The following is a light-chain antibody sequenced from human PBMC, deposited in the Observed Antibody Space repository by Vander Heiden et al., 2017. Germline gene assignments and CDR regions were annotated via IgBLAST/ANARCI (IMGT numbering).Light chain of an antibody. V-gene: IGLV3-21*02. J-gene: IGLJ2*01. CDR3: QVWDSASDHPVI. CDR1: NIGSKS. CDR2: DDS. Sequence: SSVLTQPPSVSVAPGPPASLTCGGNNIGSKSVHWYQQKPGQAPVLVVYDDSDRPSGIPERFSASNSGNTATLTISRVEAGDEADYYCQVWDSASDHPVIFGGGTKLTVL.